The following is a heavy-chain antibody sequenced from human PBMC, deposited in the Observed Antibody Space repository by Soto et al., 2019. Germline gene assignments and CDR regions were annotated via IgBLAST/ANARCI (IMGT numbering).Heavy chain of an antibody. CDR2: IYYSGSN. CDR3: ARMPSIAARPVL. V-gene: IGHV4-31*01. D-gene: IGHD6-6*01. CDR1: GGSIRSGGYY. J-gene: IGHJ4*02. Sequence: QVQLQESGPGLVKPSQTLSLTCTVSGGSIRSGGYYWSWIRQHPGKCLEWIGYIYYSGSNYYNPTLRSQVTISVDTSKNQFSVKLSSVTAEDTAVYYCARMPSIAARPVLWGQGTLVTVSS.